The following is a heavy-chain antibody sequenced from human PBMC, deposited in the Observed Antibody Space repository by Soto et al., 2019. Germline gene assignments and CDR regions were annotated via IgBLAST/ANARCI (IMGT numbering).Heavy chain of an antibody. CDR3: ARGKGQQLALNYFDY. CDR2: IWYDGSNK. J-gene: IGHJ4*02. Sequence: GGSLRLSCAASGFTFSSYGMHWVRQAPGKGLEWVAVIWYDGSNKYYADSVKGRFTISRDNSKNTLYLQMNSLRAEDTAVYYCARGKGQQLALNYFDYWGQGTLVTVSS. V-gene: IGHV3-33*01. D-gene: IGHD6-13*01. CDR1: GFTFSSYG.